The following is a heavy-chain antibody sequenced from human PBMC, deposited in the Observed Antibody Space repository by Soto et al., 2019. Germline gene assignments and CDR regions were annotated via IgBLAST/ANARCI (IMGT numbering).Heavy chain of an antibody. V-gene: IGHV3-23*01. Sequence: GGSLRLSCAASGFTFSSYAMSWVRQAPGKGLEWVSAISGSGSSTYYADSVKGRFTISRDNSKNTLYLQMNSLRAEDTAVYFCAKSSSGLRDYFDSWGRGTLVTISS. CDR3: AKSSSGLRDYFDS. CDR2: ISGSGSST. CDR1: GFTFSSYA. J-gene: IGHJ4*02. D-gene: IGHD3-10*01.